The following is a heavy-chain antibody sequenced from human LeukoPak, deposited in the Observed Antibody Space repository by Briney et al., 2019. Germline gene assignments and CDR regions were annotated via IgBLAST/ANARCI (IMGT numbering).Heavy chain of an antibody. CDR2: INHRGRT. CDR1: GGSWSYYY. J-gene: IGHJ5*02. V-gene: IGHV4-34*01. Sequence: SETLSLTCAVYGGSWSYYYWNWIRQPPGKGLEWIGEINHRGRTSFNPSLNSRLTISVDTSKNQISLKLTSVSAADTAVYYCARDRAIAVARNWFDPWGQGTLVTVSS. CDR3: ARDRAIAVARNWFDP. D-gene: IGHD6-19*01.